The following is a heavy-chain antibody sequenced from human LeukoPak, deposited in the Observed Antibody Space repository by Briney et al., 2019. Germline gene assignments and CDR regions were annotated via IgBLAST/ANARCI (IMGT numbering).Heavy chain of an antibody. CDR2: IYYSGST. CDR3: ARVPGPLYCSSTSCYSFDY. V-gene: IGHV4-59*01. D-gene: IGHD2-2*02. Sequence: SETLSLTCTVSGGSISSYYWSWIRQPPGEGLEWIGYIYYSGSTNYNPSLKSRVTISVDTSKNQFSLKLSSVTAADTAVYYCARVPGPLYCSSTSCYSFDYWGQGTLVTVSS. J-gene: IGHJ4*02. CDR1: GGSISSYY.